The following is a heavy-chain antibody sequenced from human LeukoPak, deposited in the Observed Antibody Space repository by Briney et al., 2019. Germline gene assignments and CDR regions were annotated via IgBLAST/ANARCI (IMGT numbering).Heavy chain of an antibody. J-gene: IGHJ4*02. V-gene: IGHV1-69*13. CDR1: GGTFSSYA. Sequence: ASVKVSCKASGGTFSSYAISWVRQAPGQGLEWMGGIIPIFGKANYAQKFQGRVTIAADESTSTAYMELSSLRSEDTAVYYCARVAGYSYGRYYFDYWGQGTLVTVSS. CDR2: IIPIFGKA. CDR3: ARVAGYSYGRYYFDY. D-gene: IGHD5-18*01.